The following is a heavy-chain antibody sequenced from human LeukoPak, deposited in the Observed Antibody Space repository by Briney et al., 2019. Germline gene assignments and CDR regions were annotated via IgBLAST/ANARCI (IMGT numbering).Heavy chain of an antibody. Sequence: ASVTVSCKASGGTFSSYAISWVRQAPGQGLEWMGGIIPIFGTANYAQKFQGRVTITADESTSTAYMELSSLRSEDTAVYYCARVYGDHAFDIWGQGTMVTVSS. CDR2: IIPIFGTA. V-gene: IGHV1-69*01. CDR3: ARVYGDHAFDI. CDR1: GGTFSSYA. J-gene: IGHJ3*02. D-gene: IGHD4-17*01.